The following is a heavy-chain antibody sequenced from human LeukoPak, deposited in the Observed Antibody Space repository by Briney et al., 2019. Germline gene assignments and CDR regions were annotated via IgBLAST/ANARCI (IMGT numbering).Heavy chain of an antibody. CDR1: GYTFTSYG. Sequence: ASVKVSCKASGYTFTSYGISWVRQAPGQGLEWMGWISAYNGNTNYAQKLQGRLTMTTDTSTSTAYMGLRSLRSDDTAVYYCARDRYYYDSSGYSNWFDPWGQGTLVTVSS. J-gene: IGHJ5*02. V-gene: IGHV1-18*01. CDR3: ARDRYYYDSSGYSNWFDP. D-gene: IGHD3-22*01. CDR2: ISAYNGNT.